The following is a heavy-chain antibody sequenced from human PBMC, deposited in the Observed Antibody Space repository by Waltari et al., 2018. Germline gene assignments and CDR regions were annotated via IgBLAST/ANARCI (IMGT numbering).Heavy chain of an antibody. V-gene: IGHV3-33*06. Sequence: QVQLVESGGGVVQPGRSLRLSCAASGFTFSSYGMHWVRQAPGKGLEWVAVIWYDVSNKYYADSVKGRFTISRDNSKNTLYLQMNSLRAEDTAVYYCAKGARIVGATGLLDYWGQGTLVTVSS. CDR2: IWYDVSNK. J-gene: IGHJ4*02. CDR3: AKGARIVGATGLLDY. D-gene: IGHD1-26*01. CDR1: GFTFSSYG.